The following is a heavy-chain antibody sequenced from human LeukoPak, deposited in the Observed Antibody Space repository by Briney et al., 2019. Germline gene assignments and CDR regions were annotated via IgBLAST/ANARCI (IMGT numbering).Heavy chain of an antibody. CDR2: MNPNSGNT. V-gene: IGHV1-8*03. Sequence: SVKVSCKASGYTFTSYDINWVRQATGQGLEWIGWMNPNSGNTGYAQKFQGRVTITRNTSISTAYMELSSLRSEDTAVYYCARASGYYGSDWFDPWGQGTLVTVSS. CDR1: GYTFTSYD. J-gene: IGHJ5*02. D-gene: IGHD3-10*01. CDR3: ARASGYYGSDWFDP.